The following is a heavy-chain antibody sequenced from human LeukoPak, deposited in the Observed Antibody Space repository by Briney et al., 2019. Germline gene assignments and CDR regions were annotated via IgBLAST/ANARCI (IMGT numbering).Heavy chain of an antibody. CDR3: ARGPPTQSIAARLVWYFDL. CDR1: GGSISSGDYY. J-gene: IGHJ2*01. CDR2: IYYSGST. V-gene: IGHV4-30-4*08. D-gene: IGHD6-6*01. Sequence: SQTLSLTCTVSGGSISSGDYYWSWIRQPPGKGLEWIGYIYYSGSTNYNPSLKSRVTISVDTSKNQFSLKLSSVTAADTAVYYCARGPPTQSIAARLVWYFDLWGRGTLVTVSS.